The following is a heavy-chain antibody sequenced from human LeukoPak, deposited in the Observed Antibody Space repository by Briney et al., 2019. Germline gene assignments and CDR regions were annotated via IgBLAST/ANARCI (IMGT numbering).Heavy chain of an antibody. CDR2: MNPNSGNT. V-gene: IGHV1-8*01. J-gene: IGHJ4*02. CDR3: VRGLGIVVVPAAPYYFDY. Sequence: ASVKVSCKASGYTFTSYDINWVRQATGQGLEWMGWMNPNSGNTGYAQKFQGRVTMTRNTSVSTAYMELSSLRSEDTAVYYCVRGLGIVVVPAAPYYFDYWGQGTLVTVSS. D-gene: IGHD2-2*01. CDR1: GYTFTSYD.